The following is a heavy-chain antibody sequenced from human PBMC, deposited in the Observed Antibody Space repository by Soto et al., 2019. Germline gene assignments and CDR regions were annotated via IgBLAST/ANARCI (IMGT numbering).Heavy chain of an antibody. CDR3: AREVSRATTDALDI. Sequence: ASLKVSCKASGYTFTSYGISWVRQAPGQGLEWMGWISAYNGNTNYAQKLQGRVTMTTDTSTSTAYMELRSLRSDDTAVYYCAREVSRATTDALDIWGQGTMVTVSS. V-gene: IGHV1-18*01. CDR2: ISAYNGNT. CDR1: GYTFTSYG. J-gene: IGHJ3*02. D-gene: IGHD1-1*01.